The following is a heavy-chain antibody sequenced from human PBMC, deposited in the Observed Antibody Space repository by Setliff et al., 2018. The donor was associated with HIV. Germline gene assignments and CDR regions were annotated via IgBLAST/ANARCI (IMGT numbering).Heavy chain of an antibody. CDR2: INTHTGNT. V-gene: IGHV1-18*01. D-gene: IGHD5-12*01. CDR1: GYNLHNYG. Sequence: ASVKVSCKASGYNLHNYGITWVRQAPGQGLEWMGWINTHTGNTNSAQRFQGRVTTTTDTSTSTAYMELRSLRSDDTAVYYCARGKTWLRFLDYWGQGTLVTVSS. CDR3: ARGKTWLRFLDY. J-gene: IGHJ4*02.